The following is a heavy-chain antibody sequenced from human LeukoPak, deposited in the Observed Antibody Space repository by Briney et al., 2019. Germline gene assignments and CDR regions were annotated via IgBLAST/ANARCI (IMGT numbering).Heavy chain of an antibody. J-gene: IGHJ4*02. CDR2: INGAGSAT. Sequence: PGGSLRLSCAASGFTFSNYAMSWVRQAPGKGLEWVSVINGAGSATYYADSVKGRFAISRDNSKSTLHLHINSLRAEDTAVYYCASAPGSLVSIAARPYYFDSWGQGTLVTVSS. CDR1: GFTFSNYA. D-gene: IGHD6-6*01. V-gene: IGHV3-23*01. CDR3: ASAPGSLVSIAARPYYFDS.